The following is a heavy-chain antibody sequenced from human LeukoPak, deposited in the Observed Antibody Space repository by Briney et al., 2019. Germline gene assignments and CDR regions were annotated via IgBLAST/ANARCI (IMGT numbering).Heavy chain of an antibody. CDR3: ARLSPTKYSSSWDDAFDI. V-gene: IGHV4-4*07. J-gene: IGHJ3*02. CDR2: IYTSGST. CDR1: GGSISSYY. D-gene: IGHD6-13*01. Sequence: PSETLSLTCTVSGGSISSYYWSWIRQPAGKGLEWIGRIYTSGSTNYNPSLKSRVTMSVDTSKNQFSLKLSSVTAADTAVYYCARLSPTKYSSSWDDAFDIWGQGTMVTVSS.